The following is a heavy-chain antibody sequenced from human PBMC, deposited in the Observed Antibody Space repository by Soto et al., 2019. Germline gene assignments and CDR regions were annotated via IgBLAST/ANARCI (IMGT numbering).Heavy chain of an antibody. CDR2: INSDGTTI. Sequence: PGGALRLSCAASGFTFISRWMHWVRQAPGKGLVWVSRINSDGTTITYADSVKGRFTISRDNAKNTLYLQMNSLRAEDTAVYYCARGTQTTVTTRLFDCWGQGTLVTVSS. D-gene: IGHD4-17*01. J-gene: IGHJ4*02. V-gene: IGHV3-74*01. CDR1: GFTFISRW. CDR3: ARGTQTTVTTRLFDC.